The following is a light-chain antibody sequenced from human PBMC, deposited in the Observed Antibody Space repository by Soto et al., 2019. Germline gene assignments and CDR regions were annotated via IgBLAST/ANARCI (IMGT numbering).Light chain of an antibody. CDR1: SSNIGTTT. V-gene: IGLV1-44*01. Sequence: QLVLTQSPSASGTLGQRVTISCSGSSSNIGTTTVNWYQQLPGTAPKLLIYSYNQRPSGVPDRFSGSKSGTSASLAISGLQSEDEADYYCAAWDDSLNGVIFGGGTKLTVL. J-gene: IGLJ2*01. CDR3: AAWDDSLNGVI. CDR2: SYN.